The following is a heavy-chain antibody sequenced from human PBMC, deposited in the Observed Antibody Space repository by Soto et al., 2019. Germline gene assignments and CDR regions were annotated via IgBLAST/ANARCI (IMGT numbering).Heavy chain of an antibody. J-gene: IGHJ4*02. CDR1: GHTFTDYF. D-gene: IGHD5-12*01. CDR3: ARVEGGYHFDY. Sequence: ASVKVSCKASGHTFTDYFIHWVRQAPGQGLEWMGIINPNGGSTSYAQEFQGRVTMTWDTSTSTFYMELSSLRSEDTAVYYCARVEGGYHFDYWGQGTLVTVSS. V-gene: IGHV1-46*01. CDR2: INPNGGST.